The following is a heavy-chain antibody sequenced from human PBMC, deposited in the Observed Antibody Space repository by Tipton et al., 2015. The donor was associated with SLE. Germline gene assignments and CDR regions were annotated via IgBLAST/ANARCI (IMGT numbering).Heavy chain of an antibody. Sequence: SLRLSCAASGFTFSSYAMSWVRQAPGKGLEWVSAISGSGGSTYYADSVKGRFTISRDNSKNTLYLQMNSLRAEDTAVYYCARGEASTIFGVGDAFDIWGQGTVVTVSS. CDR2: ISGSGGST. V-gene: IGHV3-23*01. D-gene: IGHD3-3*01. CDR3: ARGEASTIFGVGDAFDI. J-gene: IGHJ3*02. CDR1: GFTFSSYA.